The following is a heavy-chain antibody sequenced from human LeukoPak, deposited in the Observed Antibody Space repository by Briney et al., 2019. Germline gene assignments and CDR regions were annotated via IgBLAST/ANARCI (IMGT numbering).Heavy chain of an antibody. J-gene: IGHJ6*03. Sequence: PSETLSLTCTVSGGSISSGSYYWSWIQQPAGKGLEWIGRIYTSGSTNYNPSLKSRVTISVDTSKNQFSLKLSSVTAADTAVYYCATSGLKCSGGSCYGSYYYMDVWGKGTTVTVSS. CDR1: GGSISSGSYY. CDR3: ATSGLKCSGGSCYGSYYYMDV. D-gene: IGHD2-15*01. V-gene: IGHV4-61*02. CDR2: IYTSGST.